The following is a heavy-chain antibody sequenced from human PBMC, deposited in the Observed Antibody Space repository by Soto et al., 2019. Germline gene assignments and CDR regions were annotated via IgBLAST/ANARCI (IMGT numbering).Heavy chain of an antibody. CDR2: ISAYNGNT. CDR1: GYTFTSYG. V-gene: IGHV1-18*01. D-gene: IGHD1-26*01. Sequence: QVQLVQSGAEVKKPGASVKVSCKASGYTFTSYGISWVRQATGQGLEWMGWISAYNGNTNYAQKLQGRVTMTTDTCTSTGCMGLRSLRSDDTAVYYYAGGGIVGGPRGVYYYYYGMDAWGQGTTVTFSS. CDR3: AGGGIVGGPRGVYYYYYGMDA. J-gene: IGHJ6*02.